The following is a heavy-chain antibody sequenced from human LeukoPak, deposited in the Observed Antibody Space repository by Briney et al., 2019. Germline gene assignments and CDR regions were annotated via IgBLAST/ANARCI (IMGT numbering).Heavy chain of an antibody. J-gene: IGHJ4*02. D-gene: IGHD3-22*01. CDR3: ARGGGYYDSSGYYDPFDY. Sequence: ASVKVSCKASGYTLTDYYMHWVRQAPGQGLEWMGIINPSGGSTSYAQKFQGRVTMTRDTSTSTVYMELSSLRSEDTAVYYCARGGGYYDSSGYYDPFDYWGQGTLVTVSS. V-gene: IGHV1-46*01. CDR2: INPSGGST. CDR1: GYTLTDYY.